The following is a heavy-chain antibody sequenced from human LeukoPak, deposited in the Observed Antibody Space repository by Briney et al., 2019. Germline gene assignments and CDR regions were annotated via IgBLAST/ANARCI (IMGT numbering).Heavy chain of an antibody. CDR1: GFTFSTCA. V-gene: IGHV3-23*01. CDR2: ISISGAIT. D-gene: IGHD1-1*01. J-gene: IGHJ4*02. Sequence: PGGSLRLSCAASGFTFSTCAMSWVRQAPGKGLEWVSVISISGAITLYGESVKGRFTISRDNSQDTLYLQMSSLRAEDTATYYCARSPTDNSREGIDYWGQGTLVTVSS. CDR3: ARSPTDNSREGIDY.